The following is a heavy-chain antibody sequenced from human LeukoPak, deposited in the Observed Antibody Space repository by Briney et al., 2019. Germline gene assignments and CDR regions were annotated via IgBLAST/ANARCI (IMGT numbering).Heavy chain of an antibody. D-gene: IGHD2-2*01. Sequence: SVKVSCEASGGTFSSYAISWVRQAPGQGLEWMGGIIPIFGTANYAQKFQGRVTITADESTSTAYMELSSLRSEDTAVYYCASGYCSSTSCEGDWFDPWGQGTLVTVSS. J-gene: IGHJ5*02. CDR3: ASGYCSSTSCEGDWFDP. CDR2: IIPIFGTA. CDR1: GGTFSSYA. V-gene: IGHV1-69*01.